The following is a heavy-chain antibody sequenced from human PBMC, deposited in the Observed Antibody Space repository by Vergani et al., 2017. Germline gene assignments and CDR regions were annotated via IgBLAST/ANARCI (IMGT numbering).Heavy chain of an antibody. J-gene: IGHJ5*01. D-gene: IGHD2-15*01. CDR2: VYYSGST. V-gene: IGHV4-39*01. Sequence: QVKLQESGPGLVKPSETLSLICTVSGGSISGDYYYWGWLRQHPGKGLEWIGSVYYSGSTTYNPSLKSGVSIYVDTSKNQFSLDLDSVTAADTGLYYCARNHSGGWFASWGQGTQVIVSS. CDR1: GGSISGDYYY. CDR3: ARNHSGGWFAS.